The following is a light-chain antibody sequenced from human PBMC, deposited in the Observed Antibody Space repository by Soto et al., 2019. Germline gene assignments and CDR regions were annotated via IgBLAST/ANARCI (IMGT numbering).Light chain of an antibody. CDR3: QQYSSYSPYT. V-gene: IGKV1-5*03. CDR1: QTVYSW. CDR2: EAS. Sequence: DIQMTQSPSTVSASVGDRVTITCRASQTVYSWLAWYQQKPGKAPKLLISEASTLQSGVPSRFAGSGSETEFSLAISRLQPADFATYYCQQYSSYSPYTFGQGTKVEI. J-gene: IGKJ2*01.